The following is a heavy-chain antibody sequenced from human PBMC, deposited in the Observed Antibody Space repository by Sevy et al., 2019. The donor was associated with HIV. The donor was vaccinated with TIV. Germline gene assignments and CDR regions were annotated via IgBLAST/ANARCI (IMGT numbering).Heavy chain of an antibody. J-gene: IGHJ5*02. V-gene: IGHV4-30-4*01. Sequence: SETLSLTCTVSGGSISSGDYYWSWIRQPPGKGLEWIGYIYYSGSTYYNPSLKSRVTISVDTSKNQFSLKLSSVTAADTAVYYCAGELRPRGYWFDPWGQRTLVTVSS. CDR3: AGELRPRGYWFDP. CDR1: GGSISSGDYY. D-gene: IGHD3-3*01. CDR2: IYYSGST.